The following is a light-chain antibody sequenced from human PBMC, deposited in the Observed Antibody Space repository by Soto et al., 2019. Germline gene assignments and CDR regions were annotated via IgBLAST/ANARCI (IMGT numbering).Light chain of an antibody. CDR3: QQRSNWPT. Sequence: EIVLTQSPATLSLAPGERVTLSCRASESVSTNLAWYQQKAGQAPRLLIYDASNRATGIPARFSGSGSGTDFTLTISSLEPEDFAVYYCQQRSNWPTFGQGTRLEIK. CDR1: ESVSTN. CDR2: DAS. V-gene: IGKV3-11*01. J-gene: IGKJ5*01.